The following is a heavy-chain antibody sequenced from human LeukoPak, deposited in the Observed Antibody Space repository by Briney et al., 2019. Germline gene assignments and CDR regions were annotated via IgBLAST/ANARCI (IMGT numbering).Heavy chain of an antibody. V-gene: IGHV4-59*08. D-gene: IGHD6-19*01. Sequence: SETLSLTCTVSGGSISSYYWSWIRQPPGKGLEWIGYIYYSGSTNYNPSLKSRVTISVDTSKNQFSLKLSSVTAADTAVYYCARLVYSSGWYWFDPWGRGTLVTVSS. J-gene: IGHJ5*02. CDR1: GGSISSYY. CDR2: IYYSGST. CDR3: ARLVYSSGWYWFDP.